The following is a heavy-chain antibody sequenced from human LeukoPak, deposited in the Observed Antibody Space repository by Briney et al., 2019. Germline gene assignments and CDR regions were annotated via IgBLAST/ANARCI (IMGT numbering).Heavy chain of an antibody. CDR2: LNSDGSST. D-gene: IGHD6-13*01. V-gene: IGHV3-74*01. CDR3: GRAPSAAGTIDY. Sequence: GGSLRLSCAVSGFTFNSYWMHWVRQTPGKGRVWVSRLNSDGSSTRYADSVRGRFTISRDNAKNTLYLQMNSLRDEDMAVYYCGRAPSAAGTIDYWGQGTLVTVSS. CDR1: GFTFNSYW. J-gene: IGHJ4*02.